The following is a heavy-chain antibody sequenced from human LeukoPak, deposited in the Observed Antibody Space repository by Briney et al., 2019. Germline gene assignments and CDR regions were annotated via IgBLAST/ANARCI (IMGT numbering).Heavy chain of an antibody. CDR1: GFTFSSYA. D-gene: IGHD2-8*01. V-gene: IGHV3-23*01. Sequence: GGSLRLSCAASGFTFSSYAMSWVRQAPGKGLEWASAISGSGGSTYYADSVKGRFTISRDNSKNTLYLQMNSLRAEDTAVYYCAKTMLFCCFGPVDYWGQGTLVTVSS. CDR2: ISGSGGST. CDR3: AKTMLFCCFGPVDY. J-gene: IGHJ4*02.